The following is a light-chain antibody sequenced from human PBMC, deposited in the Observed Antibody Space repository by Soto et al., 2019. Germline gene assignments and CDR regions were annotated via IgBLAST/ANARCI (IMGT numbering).Light chain of an antibody. V-gene: IGKV3-15*01. Sequence: EIMLTQSPGTLSLSPGERATLSCRASQSVSSSYLAWYQQKPGQAPRLLIYGASTRATGVPARFSGSGSGTEFTLTISSLQSEDFAVYYCQQYNNWPITFGQGTRPEI. J-gene: IGKJ5*01. CDR1: QSVSSSY. CDR2: GAS. CDR3: QQYNNWPIT.